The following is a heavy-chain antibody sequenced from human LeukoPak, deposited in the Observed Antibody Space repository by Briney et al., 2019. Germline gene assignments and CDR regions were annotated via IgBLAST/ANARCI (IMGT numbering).Heavy chain of an antibody. CDR1: GGSFSGYY. V-gene: IGHV4-34*01. Sequence: SETLSLTCAVYGGSFSGYYWGWIRQPPGKGLEWIGEINHSGSTNYNSSLKSRVTISVDTSKNQFSLKLSSVTAADTAVYYCARGYYGSGSHCCHMDVWGKGTTITVS. D-gene: IGHD3-10*01. J-gene: IGHJ6*03. CDR3: ARGYYGSGSHCCHMDV. CDR2: INHSGST.